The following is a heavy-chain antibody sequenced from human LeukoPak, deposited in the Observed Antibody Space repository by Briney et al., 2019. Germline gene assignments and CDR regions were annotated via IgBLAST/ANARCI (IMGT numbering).Heavy chain of an antibody. V-gene: IGHV3-33*01. CDR2: IWYDGSNK. Sequence: PGRSLRLSCAASGFTFSSYGMHWVRRAPGKGLEWVAVIWYDGSNKYYADSVKGRFTISRDNSKNTLYLQMNSLRAEDTAVYYCARDSLLYSGSYVLSYWGQGTLVTVSS. D-gene: IGHD1-26*01. CDR1: GFTFSSYG. CDR3: ARDSLLYSGSYVLSY. J-gene: IGHJ4*02.